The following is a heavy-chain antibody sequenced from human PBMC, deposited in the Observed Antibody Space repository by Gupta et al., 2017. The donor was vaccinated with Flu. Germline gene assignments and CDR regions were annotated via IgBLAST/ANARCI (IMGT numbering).Heavy chain of an antibody. CDR2: IYPGDSDT. J-gene: IGHJ4*02. CDR3: ARQDAHCVNGVYYTPDH. V-gene: IGHV5-51*01. CDR1: GYIFSTYW. Sequence: EVQLVQSGAEVKKPGESLRISCKGSGYIFSTYWIAWVRQMPGKGLEWMGIIYPGDSDTRYSPSFQGQVTISADKSINTAYLQWSSLKASDTAMYYCARQDAHCVNGVYYTPDHWGQGTLVTVSS. D-gene: IGHD2-8*01.